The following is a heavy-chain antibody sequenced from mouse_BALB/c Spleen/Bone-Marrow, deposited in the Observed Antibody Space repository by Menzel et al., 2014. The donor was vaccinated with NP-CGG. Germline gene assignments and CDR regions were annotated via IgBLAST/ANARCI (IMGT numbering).Heavy chain of an antibody. D-gene: IGHD3-1*01. V-gene: IGHV5-9-4*01. CDR1: GFTFSSYA. CDR2: INSGGSYT. CDR3: ARDSSGYFDY. Sequence: EVKLVESGGGLVKPGGSLKLSCAASGFTFSSYAMSWVRQSPEKRLEWVAEINSGGSYTYYPDTVTGRFTISRDNAKNTLYLEMSSLRSEDTAMYYCARDSSGYFDYWGQGTPLTVSS. J-gene: IGHJ2*01.